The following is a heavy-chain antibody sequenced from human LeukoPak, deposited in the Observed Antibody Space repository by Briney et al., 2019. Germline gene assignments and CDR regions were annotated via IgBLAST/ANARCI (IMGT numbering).Heavy chain of an antibody. Sequence: SETLSLTCTVSGGSISSGGYYWSWIRQHPGKGLEWIGYIYYSGSTYYNPSLKSRVTISGDTSKNRFSLKVSSVTAADTAVYYCAAGLIAAASIDYWGQGTLVTVSS. CDR2: IYYSGST. J-gene: IGHJ4*02. V-gene: IGHV4-31*03. CDR3: AAGLIAAASIDY. CDR1: GGSISSGGYY. D-gene: IGHD6-13*01.